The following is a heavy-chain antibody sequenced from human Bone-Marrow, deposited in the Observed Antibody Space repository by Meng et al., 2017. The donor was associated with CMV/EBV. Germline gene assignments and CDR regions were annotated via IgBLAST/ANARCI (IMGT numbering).Heavy chain of an antibody. CDR2: ISHSGSA. J-gene: IGHJ2*01. CDR3: ARVTNWGYFDL. Sequence: LTCAVSGGSFSDCYWSWIRQPPGKGLDWIGEISHSGSANYKSSLRSRVTISIDTSNNQFSLKLSSVTAADTAVYYCARVTNWGYFDLWGRGTLVTVSS. V-gene: IGHV4-34*01. CDR1: GGSFSDCY. D-gene: IGHD7-27*01.